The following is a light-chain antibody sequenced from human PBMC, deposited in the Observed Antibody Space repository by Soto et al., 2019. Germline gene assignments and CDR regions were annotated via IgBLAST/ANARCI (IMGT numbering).Light chain of an antibody. Sequence: DIVLTQSPATLSLSPGERATLSCSASQSVSSYLAWYQQKPGQAPRLLIYDASNRAAGVPARFSGSGSGTDFALTISSLEPEDFAVYYCQQCNNWPPTFGQGTKLEIK. CDR3: QQCNNWPPT. CDR1: QSVSSY. V-gene: IGKV3-11*01. J-gene: IGKJ2*01. CDR2: DAS.